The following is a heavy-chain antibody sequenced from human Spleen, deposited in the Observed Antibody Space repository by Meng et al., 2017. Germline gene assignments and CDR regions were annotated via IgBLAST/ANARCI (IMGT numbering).Heavy chain of an antibody. D-gene: IGHD2/OR15-2a*01. Sequence: QLRLQESGPGLVKPSETLALSFSVTGDSTSNSLYFWAWIRQPPGKGLEYIGNVYYSGSNYYNPYLKSRVTISLDSSKNRFYLRLNSVTAADTAVYYCARSPEYFFDYWGQGTLVTVSS. CDR1: GDSTSNSLYF. CDR2: VYYSGSN. V-gene: IGHV4-39*01. CDR3: ARSPEYFFDY. J-gene: IGHJ4*02.